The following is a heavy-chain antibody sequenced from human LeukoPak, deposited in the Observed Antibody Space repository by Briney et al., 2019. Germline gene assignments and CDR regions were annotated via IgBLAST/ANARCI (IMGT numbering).Heavy chain of an antibody. V-gene: IGHV5-10-1*01. CDR1: GYSFTSYW. CDR2: IDPSDSYT. Sequence: GESLKISCKGSGYSFTSYWISWVSQMPGKGLVWMGRIDPSDSYTNYSPSFQGHVTISADKSISTAYLQWSSLKASDTAMYYCARSRASGYSYGTFDYWGQGTLVTVSS. J-gene: IGHJ4*02. D-gene: IGHD5-18*01. CDR3: ARSRASGYSYGTFDY.